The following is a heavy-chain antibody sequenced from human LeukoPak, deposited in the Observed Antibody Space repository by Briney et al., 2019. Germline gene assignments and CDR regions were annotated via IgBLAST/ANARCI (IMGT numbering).Heavy chain of an antibody. CDR2: IYHSGIT. V-gene: IGHV4-39*01. CDR3: ARYSGSYGVFDY. D-gene: IGHD1-26*01. Sequence: SETLSLTCNVSGGSINCYACYWGWIRQPPGKGLEWIGTIYHSGITHYNPSLMSRVTISVDTPENQFSLKLSSVTAADTAVYYCARYSGSYGVFDYWGQGTLVTVSS. J-gene: IGHJ4*02. CDR1: GGSINCYACY.